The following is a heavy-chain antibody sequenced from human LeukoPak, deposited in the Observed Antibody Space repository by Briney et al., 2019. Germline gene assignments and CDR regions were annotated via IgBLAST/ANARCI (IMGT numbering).Heavy chain of an antibody. CDR2: INHSGYT. CDR3: TRMTTGHDY. V-gene: IGHV4-34*01. CDR1: GVSFNDYY. D-gene: IGHD4-17*01. Sequence: SETLSLTCAVSGVSFNDYYWSWVRQTPGKGLEWIGEINHSGYTNDSPSLKSRVTLSIDTSRKQFSLNLRSVTVAVTGIYYCTRMTTGHDYWGQGTLVTVSS. J-gene: IGHJ4*02.